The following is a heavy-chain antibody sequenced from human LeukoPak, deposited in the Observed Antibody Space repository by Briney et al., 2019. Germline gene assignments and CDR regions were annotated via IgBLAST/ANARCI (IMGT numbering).Heavy chain of an antibody. CDR1: GFTFRSFA. CDR2: ISASGDDT. D-gene: IGHD3-10*01. CDR3: AKEVFDTGKAFES. V-gene: IGHV3-23*01. J-gene: IGHJ4*02. Sequence: GGSLRLSCAASGFTFRSFALNWVRQAPGKRLEWVSTISASGDDTFYAASVKGRFTVSRDNSKNTLHLQLNSLRAEDTAIYYCAKEVFDTGKAFESWDQGTLVTVSS.